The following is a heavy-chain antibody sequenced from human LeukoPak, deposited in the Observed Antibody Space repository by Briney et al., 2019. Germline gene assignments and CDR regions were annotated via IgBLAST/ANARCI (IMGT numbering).Heavy chain of an antibody. CDR2: ICAGDADT. Sequence: GESLKISGEGSGYSFTSYWSGWGRQMRGKGLGWMGIICAGDADTTYSPSFQGEATISADKSNSTAYLQRRSLKGSDTDMYYCARAQTYDFWSGYYHYWGQGTLVTVSS. V-gene: IGHV5-51*01. CDR1: GYSFTSYW. CDR3: ARAQTYDFWSGYYHY. J-gene: IGHJ4*02. D-gene: IGHD3-3*01.